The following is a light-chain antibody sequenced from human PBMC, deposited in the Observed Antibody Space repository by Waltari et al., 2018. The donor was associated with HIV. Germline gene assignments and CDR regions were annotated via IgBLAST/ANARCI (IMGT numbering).Light chain of an antibody. CDR1: SYNIGSHT. CDR2: SNN. CDR3: AAWDDSLNGPWV. V-gene: IGLV1-44*01. Sequence: QSVLTQPPSASGTPGQRVTISCSRSSYNIGSHTVTWYQQLPGTAPKLLIYSNNQRPSGVPDRFSGSKSGTSASLAISGLQSEDEADYYCAAWDDSLNGPWVFGGGTKLTVL. J-gene: IGLJ3*02.